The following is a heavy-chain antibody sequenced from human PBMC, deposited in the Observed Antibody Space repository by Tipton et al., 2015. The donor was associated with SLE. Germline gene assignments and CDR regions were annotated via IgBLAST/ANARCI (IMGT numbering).Heavy chain of an antibody. CDR2: ISGSGGST. V-gene: IGHV3-23*01. J-gene: IGHJ4*02. Sequence: SLRLSCAASGFTFSSYAMSWVRQAPGKGLEWVSAISGSGGSTYYADSVKGRFTISRDNAKNSLYLQMNSLRAEDTAVYYCAKEGRSGQLVPYYFDYWGQGTPVTVSS. CDR3: AKEGRSGQLVPYYFDY. D-gene: IGHD6-6*01. CDR1: GFTFSSYA.